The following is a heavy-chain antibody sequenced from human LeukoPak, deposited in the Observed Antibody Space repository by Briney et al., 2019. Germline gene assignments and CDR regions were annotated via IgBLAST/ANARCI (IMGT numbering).Heavy chain of an antibody. CDR1: GYTFTDYY. CDR3: ARDCTSTSCLDY. V-gene: IGHV1-2*02. Sequence: GASVKVSCKASGYTFTDYYMHWVRQAPGQGLEWMGWFNPKRGGTNYAQKFQGRVTMTRDTSISTAYMELSRLRSDDTAVYYCARDCTSTSCLDYWGQGTLVTVSS. J-gene: IGHJ4*02. D-gene: IGHD2-2*01. CDR2: FNPKRGGT.